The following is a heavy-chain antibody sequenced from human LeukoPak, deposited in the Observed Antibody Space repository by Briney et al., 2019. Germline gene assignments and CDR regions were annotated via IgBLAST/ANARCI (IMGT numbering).Heavy chain of an antibody. V-gene: IGHV4-39*07. CDR3: AREGCSGGSCYEPFDY. J-gene: IGHJ4*02. Sequence: SETLSLTCTVSGGSISSSSYYWGWIRQPPGKGLEWIGSIYYSGSTYYNPSLKSRVTISVDTSKNQFSLKLSSVTAADTAVYYCAREGCSGGSCYEPFDYWGQGTLVTVSS. CDR1: GGSISSSSYY. CDR2: IYYSGST. D-gene: IGHD2-15*01.